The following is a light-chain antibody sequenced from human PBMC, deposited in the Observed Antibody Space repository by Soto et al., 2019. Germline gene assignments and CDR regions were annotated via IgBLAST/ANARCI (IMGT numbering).Light chain of an antibody. CDR2: AAS. CDR1: QDINNY. Sequence: DVQMTQSQSSLSASVGDRVTITCRASQDINNYLTWFQQNPGKAPKTLIYAASILQPGVPSKFSGSASGTDFTLTISSLQPEDFATYYCQQYNSYPPTFGQGTRLEIK. V-gene: IGKV1-16*02. CDR3: QQYNSYPPT. J-gene: IGKJ5*01.